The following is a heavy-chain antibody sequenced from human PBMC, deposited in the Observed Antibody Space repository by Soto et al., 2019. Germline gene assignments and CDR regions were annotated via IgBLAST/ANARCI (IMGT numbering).Heavy chain of an antibody. J-gene: IGHJ6*02. CDR3: AKDIRCSSTSCYTVRIVRGMDV. CDR1: GFTFDDYA. D-gene: IGHD2-2*02. CDR2: ISWDGGST. V-gene: IGHV3-43D*04. Sequence: LRLSCAASGFTFDDYAMHWVRQAPGKGLEWVSLISWDGGSTYYADSVKGRFTISRDNSKNSLYLQMNSLRAEDTALYYCAKDIRCSSTSCYTVRIVRGMDVWGQGTKVTVSS.